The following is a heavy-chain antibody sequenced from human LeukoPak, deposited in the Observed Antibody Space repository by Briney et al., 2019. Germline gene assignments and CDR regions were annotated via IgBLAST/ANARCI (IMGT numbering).Heavy chain of an antibody. Sequence: PGGSLRLSCAASGFTFSSYAMSWVRQAPGKGLEWVSSISGSGSNTYYADSVKGRFTISRDNSENTLYLQMNTLRAEDTALYYCAKDVRGYNRPVDHWGQGTLVTVSS. CDR3: AKDVRGYNRPVDH. D-gene: IGHD3-10*02. CDR2: ISGSGSNT. CDR1: GFTFSSYA. V-gene: IGHV3-23*01. J-gene: IGHJ4*01.